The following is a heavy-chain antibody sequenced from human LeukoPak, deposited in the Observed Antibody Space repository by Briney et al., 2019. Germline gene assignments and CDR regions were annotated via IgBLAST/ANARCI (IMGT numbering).Heavy chain of an antibody. CDR3: ARAHYDILTGSIKSHFDY. V-gene: IGHV1-69*05. J-gene: IGHJ4*02. Sequence: ASVKVSCKASGGTFSRYAVSWVRQAPGQGLEWMGGIIPIFGTPNYAQKFQGRVTMTRDTSTSTVYMELSSLRSEDTAVYYCARAHYDILTGSIKSHFDYWGQGTLVTVSS. CDR1: GGTFSRYA. D-gene: IGHD3-9*01. CDR2: IIPIFGTP.